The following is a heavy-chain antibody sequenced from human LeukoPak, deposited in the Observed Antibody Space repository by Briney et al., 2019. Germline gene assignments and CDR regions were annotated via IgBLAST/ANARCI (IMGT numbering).Heavy chain of an antibody. V-gene: IGHV1-2*02. CDR2: INPNSSGT. CDR3: ARDMGHCSSTSCYTGFDP. D-gene: IGHD2-2*02. Sequence: ASVKVSCKASGYTFTGYYMHWVRQAPGQGLEWMGWINPNSSGTNYAQKFQGRVTMTRDTSISTAYMELGRLRSDDTAVYYCARDMGHCSSTSCYTGFDPWGQGTLVTVSS. CDR1: GYTFTGYY. J-gene: IGHJ5*02.